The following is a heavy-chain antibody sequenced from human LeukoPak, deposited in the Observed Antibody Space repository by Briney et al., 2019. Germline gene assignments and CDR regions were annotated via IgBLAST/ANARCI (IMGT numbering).Heavy chain of an antibody. Sequence: KPSETLSLTCAVYGGSFSGYYWSWIRQPPGKGLEWIGEINHSGSTNYNPSLKSRVTISVDTSKNQFSLKLSSVTAADTAVYYCASRTIQSIGGRRGDTFDIWGQGTKVTVSS. J-gene: IGHJ3*02. D-gene: IGHD3-3*01. V-gene: IGHV4-34*01. CDR3: ASRTIQSIGGRRGDTFDI. CDR1: GGSFSGYY. CDR2: INHSGST.